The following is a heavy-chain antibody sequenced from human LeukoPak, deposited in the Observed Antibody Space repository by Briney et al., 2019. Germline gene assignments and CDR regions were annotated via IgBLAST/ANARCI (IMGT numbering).Heavy chain of an antibody. Sequence: ASVKVSFKASGYTFTSYGISWVRQAPGQGLEWMGWISAYSGNTNYAQNLQGRVTMTTDTSTSTAYMELRSLTSDDTAVYYCARDVWPYCGRPNCYLVSDPWGQGTLVSVSS. D-gene: IGHD2-2*01. J-gene: IGHJ5*02. V-gene: IGHV1-18*01. CDR2: ISAYSGNT. CDR1: GYTFTSYG. CDR3: ARDVWPYCGRPNCYLVSDP.